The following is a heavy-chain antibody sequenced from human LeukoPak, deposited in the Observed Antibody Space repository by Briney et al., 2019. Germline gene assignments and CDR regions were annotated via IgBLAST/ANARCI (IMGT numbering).Heavy chain of an antibody. Sequence: QPGGSLRLSCAASGFTFTTNWMSWVRQAPGKGLEWVATIKHDGSEKYYVASVRGRFTISRDNAKNSVDLQMNSLRAEDTAAYYCARVYWGDFFEDWGQGTVVTVSS. CDR3: ARVYWGDFFED. V-gene: IGHV3-7*01. CDR2: IKHDGSEK. D-gene: IGHD3-16*01. CDR1: GFTFTTNW. J-gene: IGHJ4*02.